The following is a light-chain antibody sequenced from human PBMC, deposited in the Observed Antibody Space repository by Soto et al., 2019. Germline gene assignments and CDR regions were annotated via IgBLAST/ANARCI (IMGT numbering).Light chain of an antibody. CDR1: SSDVGGYNY. V-gene: IGLV2-14*01. CDR2: DVS. J-gene: IGLJ3*02. Sequence: QSALTQPASVSGSPGQSITISCTGTSSDVGGYNYVSWYQQHPGKAPKLMIYDVSNRPSGVSNRFSGSKSGNTASLTISGLQAEDEADYYCSSHTSSSFRVFGGGTKLTVL. CDR3: SSHTSSSFRV.